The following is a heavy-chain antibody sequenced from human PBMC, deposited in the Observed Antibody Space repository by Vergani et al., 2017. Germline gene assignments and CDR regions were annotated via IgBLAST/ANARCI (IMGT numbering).Heavy chain of an antibody. CDR2: IYSGGST. CDR3: ARVLQQNWRAYMDV. V-gene: IGHV3-53*01. J-gene: IGHJ6*03. CDR1: GFTVSSNY. D-gene: IGHD3-3*01. Sequence: VQLVESGGGLIQPGGSLRLSCAASGFTVSSNYMSWVRQAPGKGLEWVSVIYSGGSTYYADSVKGRFTISRDNSKNTLYLQMNSLRAEDTAVYYCARVLQQNWRAYMDVWGKGTTVTVSS.